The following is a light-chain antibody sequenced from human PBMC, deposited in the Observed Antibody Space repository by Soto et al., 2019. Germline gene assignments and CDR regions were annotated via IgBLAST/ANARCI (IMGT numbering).Light chain of an antibody. CDR2: DAS. V-gene: IGKV1-5*01. J-gene: IGKJ2*01. CDR1: QSISGW. CDR3: QQYNSYSQYT. Sequence: DIQMTQSPSTLSASVGDRVTITCRASQSISGWLAWYQHKPGKAPKLLIYDASSLESGAPSRFSGSGSGTEFSLTISSLQPDDFATYFYQQYNSYSQYTFGQGTKLEIK.